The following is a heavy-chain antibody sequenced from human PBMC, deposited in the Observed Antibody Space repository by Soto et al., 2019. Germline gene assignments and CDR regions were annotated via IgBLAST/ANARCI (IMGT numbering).Heavy chain of an antibody. CDR2: IYHSGST. Sequence: SETLSLTCAVSGGSISSSNWWSWVRQPPGKGLEWIGEIYHSGSTNYNPSLKSRVTKSVDKSKNQFSLKLSSVTAADTAVYYCARDLGGEVTDYFDYWGQGTLVTVSS. J-gene: IGHJ4*02. CDR1: GGSISSSNW. V-gene: IGHV4-4*02. D-gene: IGHD1-20*01. CDR3: ARDLGGEVTDYFDY.